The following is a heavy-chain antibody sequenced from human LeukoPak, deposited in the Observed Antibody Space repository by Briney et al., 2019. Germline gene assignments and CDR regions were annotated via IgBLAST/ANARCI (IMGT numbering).Heavy chain of an antibody. CDR3: ARGEVPPHYFDF. J-gene: IGHJ4*02. CDR2: IIPMFGTP. Sequence: ASVKVSCKASGGTFSSYAISWVRQAPGQGLEWMGGIIPMFGTPNYAQKFQGRVTITADESTSTAYMELSSLRSEDTAVYYCARGEVPPHYFDFWGQGTLVTVSS. V-gene: IGHV1-69*13. CDR1: GGTFSSYA.